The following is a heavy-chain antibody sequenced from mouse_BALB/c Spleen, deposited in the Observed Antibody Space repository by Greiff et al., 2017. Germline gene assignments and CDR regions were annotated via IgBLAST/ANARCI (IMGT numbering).Heavy chain of an antibody. CDR2: ICSGGSYT. V-gene: IGHV5-6*01. CDR3: VLLGRIYYCNYDYAMDY. J-gene: IGHJ4*01. D-gene: IGHD2-1*01. Sequence: DVLLVESGGDLVKPGGSLKLSCAASGFTFSSYGMSWVRQTPDKRLEWVATICSGGSYTYYPDSVKGRFTISRDNAKNTLYLQMSSLKSEDTAMYYCVLLGRIYYCNYDYAMDYWGQGTSVTVSS. CDR1: GFTFSSYG.